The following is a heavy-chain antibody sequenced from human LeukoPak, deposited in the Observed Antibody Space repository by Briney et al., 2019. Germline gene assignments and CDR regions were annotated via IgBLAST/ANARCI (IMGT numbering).Heavy chain of an antibody. CDR1: GFTFSSYE. J-gene: IGHJ4*02. CDR2: ISSSGSTI. Sequence: GGSLRLSCAASGFTFSSYEMNWVRQAPGKGLEWVSYISSSGSTIYYADSVKGRFTISRDNAKNSLYLQMNSLRAEDTAVYYCAREEDYGSGSLFDYWGQGTLVTVSS. V-gene: IGHV3-48*03. CDR3: AREEDYGSGSLFDY. D-gene: IGHD3-10*01.